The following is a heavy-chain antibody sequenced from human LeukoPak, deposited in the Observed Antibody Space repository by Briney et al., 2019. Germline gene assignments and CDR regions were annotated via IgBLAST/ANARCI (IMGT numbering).Heavy chain of an antibody. CDR1: GVSISSYY. CDR3: ASSGPRGWFDP. D-gene: IGHD1-14*01. Sequence: PSETLSLTCTVSGVSISSYYWSWIRQPPGKGLEWIGYIYYSGSTNYNPSLKSRVTISVDTSKNQFSLKLSSVTAADTAVYYCASSGPRGWFDPRGQGTLVTVSS. CDR2: IYYSGST. V-gene: IGHV4-59*08. J-gene: IGHJ5*02.